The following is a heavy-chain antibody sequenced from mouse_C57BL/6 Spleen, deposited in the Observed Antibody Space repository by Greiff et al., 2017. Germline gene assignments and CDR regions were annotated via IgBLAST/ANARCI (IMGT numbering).Heavy chain of an antibody. CDR2: INPGGGGT. V-gene: IGHV1-54*01. J-gene: IGHJ4*01. D-gene: IGHD1-2*01. CDR3: ARGDGGIYAMDY. Sequence: QVQLQQSGAELVRPGTSVKVSCKASGYAFTNYLIEWVKQRPGQGLEWIGVINPGGGGTNYNEKFKGKATLTADKSSSTAYMQLSSLTSEDSAVYFCARGDGGIYAMDYWGQGTSVTVSS. CDR1: GYAFTNYL.